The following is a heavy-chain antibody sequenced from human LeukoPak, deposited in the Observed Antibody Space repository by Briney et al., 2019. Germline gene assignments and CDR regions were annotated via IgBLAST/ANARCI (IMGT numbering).Heavy chain of an antibody. CDR3: ARDLLVGTAVPYY. CDR1: SGSISSNSYY. D-gene: IGHD6-19*01. CDR2: IYYGGST. V-gene: IGHV4-39*07. Sequence: SETLSLPCTVSSGSISSNSYYWGRIRQPAGKGMEWIGNIYYGGSTFYNPSLKSRVTISVDTSKNQFSLRLSSVTAADTAVYYCARDLLVGTAVPYYWGQGTLVTVSS. J-gene: IGHJ4*02.